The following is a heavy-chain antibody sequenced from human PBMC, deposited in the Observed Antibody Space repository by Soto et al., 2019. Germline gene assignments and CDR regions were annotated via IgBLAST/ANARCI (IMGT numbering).Heavy chain of an antibody. D-gene: IGHD4-4*01. CDR3: ARDTGYYYYGMDV. J-gene: IGHJ6*02. V-gene: IGHV3-30-3*01. CDR1: GFTFSSYA. CDR2: ISYDGSNK. Sequence: GGSLRLSCAASGFTFSSYAMHWVRQAPGKGLEWVAVISYDGSNKYYADSVKGRFTISRDNSKNTLYLQMNSLRAEDTAVYYCARDTGYYYYGMDVWGQGTTVTVSS.